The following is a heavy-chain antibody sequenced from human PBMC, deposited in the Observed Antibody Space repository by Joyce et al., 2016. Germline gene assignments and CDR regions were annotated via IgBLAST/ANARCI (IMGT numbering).Heavy chain of an antibody. V-gene: IGHV3-30*17. CDR2: IAYHGGDK. CDR1: GFNFGAHP. J-gene: IGHJ3*02. Sequence: QVQLVESGGGVVQPGRSLRLSCAASGFNFGAHPMHWVRQAPGKGLEWVAVIAYHGGDKNYADSVKGRFTISRDNSRSTLYLQMNTLGRGDTAVYYCAREPFMAFDIWGQGTVVTVFS. CDR3: AREPFMAFDI.